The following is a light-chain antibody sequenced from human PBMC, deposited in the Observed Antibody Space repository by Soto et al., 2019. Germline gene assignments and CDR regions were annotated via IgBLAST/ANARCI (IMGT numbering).Light chain of an antibody. J-gene: IGKJ5*01. CDR3: QQYMSYS. CDR1: QSISSY. V-gene: IGKV1-39*01. Sequence: DIQMTQSPSSLSASVGDRVTITCRASQSISSYLNWYQQKPGKAPKLLIYAASSLQSGVPSRFSGSGSGTEFTLTISSLQPDDFATYYCQQYMSYSFGQGTRLEIK. CDR2: AAS.